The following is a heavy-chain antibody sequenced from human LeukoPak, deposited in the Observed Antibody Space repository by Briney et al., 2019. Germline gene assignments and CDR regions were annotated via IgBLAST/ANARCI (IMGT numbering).Heavy chain of an antibody. D-gene: IGHD3-22*01. CDR1: EFTFSSYS. CDR3: ARTRSCGYLTFDY. V-gene: IGHV3-48*01. Sequence: GGSVRLSCAAYEFTFSSYSMNWVRQAPGKGLEWVSYITNSGNSKSYADSVKGRFTISRDNTKNSLYLQMNGLRAEDTAVYYCARTRSCGYLTFDYWGQGILVTVSS. CDR2: ITNSGNSK. J-gene: IGHJ4*02.